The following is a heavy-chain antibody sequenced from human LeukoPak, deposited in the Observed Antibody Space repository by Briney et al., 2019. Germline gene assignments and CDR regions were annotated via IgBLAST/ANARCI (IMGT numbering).Heavy chain of an antibody. D-gene: IGHD1-1*01. V-gene: IGHV4-59*01. Sequence: PSETLSLTCTVSGGSISSYYWSWIRQPPVKGLEWIGYIYYSGSTNYNPSLKSRVTISVDTSKNQFSLKLSSVTAADTAVYYCASTTKSYGMDVWGQGTTVTVSS. CDR1: GGSISSYY. J-gene: IGHJ6*02. CDR3: ASTTKSYGMDV. CDR2: IYYSGST.